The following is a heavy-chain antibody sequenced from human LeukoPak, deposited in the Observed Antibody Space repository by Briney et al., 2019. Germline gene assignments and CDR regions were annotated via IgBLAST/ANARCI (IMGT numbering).Heavy chain of an antibody. V-gene: IGHV3-21*01. J-gene: IGHJ6*04. Sequence: PGGSLRLSCAASGFTFSSYSMSWVRQAPGKGLEWVSSISSSSSYIYYADSVKGRFTISRDNAKNSLYLQMNSLRAEDTAVYYCASQTMVRGVPPTHYYYYGMDVWGKGTAITVSS. D-gene: IGHD3-10*01. CDR3: ASQTMVRGVPPTHYYYYGMDV. CDR2: ISSSSSYI. CDR1: GFTFSSYS.